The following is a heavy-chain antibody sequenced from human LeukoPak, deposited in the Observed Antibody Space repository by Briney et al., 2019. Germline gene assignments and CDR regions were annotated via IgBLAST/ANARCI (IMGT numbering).Heavy chain of an antibody. V-gene: IGHV1-46*01. Sequence: ASVKVSCKASGYTFTSYYMHWVRQAPGQGLEWMGIINPSGGSTSYAQKFQGRVTMTRDTSISTAYMELSRLRSDDTAVYYCARARRYYYDSSGYDNWFDPWGQGTLVTVSS. CDR3: ARARRYYYDSSGYDNWFDP. CDR2: INPSGGST. J-gene: IGHJ5*02. CDR1: GYTFTSYY. D-gene: IGHD3-22*01.